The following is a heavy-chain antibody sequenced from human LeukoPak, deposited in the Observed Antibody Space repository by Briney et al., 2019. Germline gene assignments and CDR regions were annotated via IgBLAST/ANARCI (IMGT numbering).Heavy chain of an antibody. J-gene: IGHJ4*02. CDR3: ARSIGGVWGSYRQPDY. CDR1: GGSISSGDYY. CDR2: INHSGST. V-gene: IGHV4-30-4*01. Sequence: SETLSLTCTVSGGSISSGDYYWSWIRQPPGTGLEWIGEINHSGSTNYNPSLKSRVTISVDTSKNQFSLKLSSVTAADTAVYYCARSIGGVWGSYRQPDYWGQGTLVTVSS. D-gene: IGHD3-16*02.